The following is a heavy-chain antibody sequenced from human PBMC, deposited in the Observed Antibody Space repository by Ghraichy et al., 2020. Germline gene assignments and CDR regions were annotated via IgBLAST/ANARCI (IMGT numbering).Heavy chain of an antibody. CDR1: GGSISSHY. J-gene: IGHJ5*02. V-gene: IGHV4-59*11. D-gene: IGHD3-16*01. CDR3: ARAGDSRYNWFDP. Sequence: SETLSLTCTVSGGSISSHYWNWIRQPPGKGLEGIGYIYYSGNTNYNPSLKSRVTISVDTSKNQFSLKLSSVTAADTAVYYCARAGDSRYNWFDPWGQGTLVTVSP. CDR2: IYYSGNT.